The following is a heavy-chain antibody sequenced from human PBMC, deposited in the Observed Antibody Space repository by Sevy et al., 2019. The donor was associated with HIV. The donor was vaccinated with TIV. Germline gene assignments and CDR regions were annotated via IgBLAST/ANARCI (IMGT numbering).Heavy chain of an antibody. D-gene: IGHD5-18*01. CDR2: ISYDGSNK. CDR3: ARATHVDTAIYWFDP. J-gene: IGHJ5*02. V-gene: IGHV3-30-3*01. Sequence: GGSLRLSCAASGFTFSSYAMHWVRQAPGKGLEWVAVISYDGSNKYYADSVKGRFTISRDNSKNTLYLQMNSLRAEDTAVYYCARATHVDTAIYWFDPWGQGTLVTVSS. CDR1: GFTFSSYA.